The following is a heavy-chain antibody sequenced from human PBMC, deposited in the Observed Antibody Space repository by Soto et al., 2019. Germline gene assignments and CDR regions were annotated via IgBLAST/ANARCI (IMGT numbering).Heavy chain of an antibody. V-gene: IGHV1-18*01. D-gene: IGHD4-17*01. J-gene: IGHJ3*02. CDR3: ARDVLPYYADTGCASDI. CDR2: ISAYNGYI. CDR1: DYTFANYG. Sequence: ASVKVSCKASDYTFANYGITWVRQAPGQGLEWMGWISAYNGYINYAQKVEGRVTMTTDTSTSTAYMELGSLRSDDTAVYYCARDVLPYYADTGCASDIWGQGTVVTVSS.